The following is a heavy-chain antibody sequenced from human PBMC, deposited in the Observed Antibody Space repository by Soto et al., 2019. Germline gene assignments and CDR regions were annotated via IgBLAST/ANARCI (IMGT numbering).Heavy chain of an antibody. V-gene: IGHV1-2*04. Sequence: ASVKVSCKASGYTFTGYYMHWVRQAPGQGLEWMGWINPNSGGTNYAQKFQGWVTMTRDTSISTAYMELSRLRSDGTAVYYCARVTYSGSYYGAFDIWGQGTMVTVS. D-gene: IGHD1-26*01. CDR1: GYTFTGYY. CDR2: INPNSGGT. CDR3: ARVTYSGSYYGAFDI. J-gene: IGHJ3*02.